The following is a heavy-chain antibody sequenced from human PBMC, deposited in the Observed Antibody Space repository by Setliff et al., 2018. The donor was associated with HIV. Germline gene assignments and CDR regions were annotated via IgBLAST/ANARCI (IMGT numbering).Heavy chain of an antibody. CDR3: ARVGDIGYFDY. CDR1: GGSISSYY. D-gene: IGHD3-16*02. J-gene: IGHJ4*03. CDR2: IYYSGST. V-gene: IGHV4-59*01. Sequence: SETLSLTCSISGGSISSYYWSWIRQTPGKGLEWIGDIYYSGSTIYNPSLKSRVTISVDMPKKQFSLKMNSVTAADTAVYYCARVGDIGYFDYWGPETLLVTVSS.